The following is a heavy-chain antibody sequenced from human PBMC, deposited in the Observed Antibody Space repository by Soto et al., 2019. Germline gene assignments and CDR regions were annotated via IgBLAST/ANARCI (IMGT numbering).Heavy chain of an antibody. J-gene: IGHJ5*02. CDR1: GGSFSGYY. CDR2: INHSGST. D-gene: IGHD3-10*01. V-gene: IGHV4-34*01. CDR3: ARLARVRRVIIPPSHWFDP. Sequence: SETLSLTCAVYGGSFSGYYWSWIRQPPGKGLEWSGEINHSGSTNYNPSLKRRGTISVDTSKNQFSLKLSSVTAADTAVYYCARLARVRRVIIPPSHWFDPWGQGTLVTVSP.